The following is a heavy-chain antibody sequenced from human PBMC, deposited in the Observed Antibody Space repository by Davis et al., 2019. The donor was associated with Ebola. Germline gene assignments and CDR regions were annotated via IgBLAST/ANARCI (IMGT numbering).Heavy chain of an antibody. D-gene: IGHD7-27*01. CDR2: VSRSGDT. V-gene: IGHV4-34*01. J-gene: IGHJ4*02. Sequence: MPSETLSLTCAVYGGSFSGYFWSWIRQPPGKGLEWIGEVSRSGDTNYNPSVEGRVTILLDAPKNQFSLSLKSVTAADTAVYYCARTLTHNWGGFHFDSWGQGTAVTVSS. CDR1: GGSFSGYF. CDR3: ARTLTHNWGGFHFDS.